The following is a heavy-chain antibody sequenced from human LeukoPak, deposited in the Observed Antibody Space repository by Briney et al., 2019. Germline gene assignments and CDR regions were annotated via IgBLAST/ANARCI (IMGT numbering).Heavy chain of an antibody. J-gene: IGHJ6*03. V-gene: IGHV4-59*12. CDR1: DDSMRSYY. CDR2: IYYSGST. CDR3: ARVRRFLEWYYYMDV. D-gene: IGHD3-3*01. Sequence: SETLSLTCTVSDDSMRSYYWSWIRQPPGKGLEWIGYIYYSGSTNYNPSLKSRVTISVDTSKNQFSLKLSSVTAADTAVYYCARVRRFLEWYYYMDVWGKGTTVTVSS.